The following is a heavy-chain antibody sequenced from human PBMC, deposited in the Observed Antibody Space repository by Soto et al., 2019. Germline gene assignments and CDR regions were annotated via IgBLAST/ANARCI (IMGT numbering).Heavy chain of an antibody. V-gene: IGHV4-59*01. D-gene: IGHD2-21*02. J-gene: IGHJ6*02. CDR1: GGANSRYF. CDR2: MYNTGST. Sequence: SETLTLTCTVAGGANSRYFWSWLRQRPGKGLEWIGYMYNTGSTIYNPSLKSRVTISVDTSKNQFSLKLNSVTAADTAVYYCARDLWGYCGADCYPLDVWGQGTTVTVS. CDR3: ARDLWGYCGADCYPLDV.